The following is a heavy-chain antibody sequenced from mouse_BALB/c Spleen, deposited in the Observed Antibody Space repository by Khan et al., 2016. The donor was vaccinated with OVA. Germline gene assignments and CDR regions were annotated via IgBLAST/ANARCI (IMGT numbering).Heavy chain of an antibody. J-gene: IGHJ2*01. CDR3: TRRAEDTNFDY. Sequence: EVELVESGGDLVKPGGSLKLSCAASGYTFSSYGMSWVRQTPDKRLEWVATISRNGSYTYYPDSVKGRFTISRDNGKNTLYLQMSSLKSEDTAMYYCTRRAEDTNFDYWGQGTTLTVSA. D-gene: IGHD3-3*01. V-gene: IGHV5-6*01. CDR1: GYTFSSYG. CDR2: ISRNGSYT.